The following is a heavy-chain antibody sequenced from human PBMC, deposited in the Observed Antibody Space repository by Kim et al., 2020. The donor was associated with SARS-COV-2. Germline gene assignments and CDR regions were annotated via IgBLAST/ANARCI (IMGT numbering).Heavy chain of an antibody. CDR3: AKLKEWFGELFRD. Sequence: YADPVKGRFTISRDNSKNTLYLQMNSLRAEDTAVYYCAKLKEWFGELFRDWGQGTLVTVSS. D-gene: IGHD3-10*01. V-gene: IGHV3-23*01. J-gene: IGHJ4*02.